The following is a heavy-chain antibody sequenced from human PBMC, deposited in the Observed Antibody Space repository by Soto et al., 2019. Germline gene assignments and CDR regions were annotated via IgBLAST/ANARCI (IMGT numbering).Heavy chain of an antibody. CDR1: GGSISSYY. Sequence: SETLSLTCTVSGGSISSYYWSWIRQPPGKGLEWIGYIYYSGSTNYNPSLKSRVTISVDTSKNQSSLKLSSVTAADTAVYYCARVARDTAMVPTRYYYYYMDVWGKGTTVTVSS. V-gene: IGHV4-59*01. J-gene: IGHJ6*03. CDR3: ARVARDTAMVPTRYYYYYMDV. D-gene: IGHD5-18*01. CDR2: IYYSGST.